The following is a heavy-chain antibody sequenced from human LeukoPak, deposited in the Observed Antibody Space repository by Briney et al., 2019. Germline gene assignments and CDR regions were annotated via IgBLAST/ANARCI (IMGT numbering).Heavy chain of an antibody. CDR3: AREASGSYNN. Sequence: SETLSLTCTVSGGSISSHYWSWIRQPPGKGLEWIGYIYYSGSTNYNPSPKSRVTISVDTSKNQFSLKLSSVTAADTAVYYCAREASGSYNNWGQGTLVTVSS. CDR2: IYYSGST. J-gene: IGHJ4*02. V-gene: IGHV4-59*11. CDR1: GGSISSHY. D-gene: IGHD1-26*01.